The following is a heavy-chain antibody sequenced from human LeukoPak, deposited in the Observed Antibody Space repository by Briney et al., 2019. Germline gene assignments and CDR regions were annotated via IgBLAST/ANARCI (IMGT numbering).Heavy chain of an antibody. J-gene: IGHJ3*02. CDR3: ARGVPITMVRGGRGAFDI. D-gene: IGHD3-10*01. Sequence: GGSLRLSCAASGFTFSSYAMHWVRQAPGKGLEYVSAISSNGGSTYYANSVKGRFTISRDNSKNTLYLQMGSLRAEDTAVYYCARGVPITMVRGGRGAFDIWGQGTMVTVSS. CDR1: GFTFSSYA. V-gene: IGHV3-64*01. CDR2: ISSNGGST.